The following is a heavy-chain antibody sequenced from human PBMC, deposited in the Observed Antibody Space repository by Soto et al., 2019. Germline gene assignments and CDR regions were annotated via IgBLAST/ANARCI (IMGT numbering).Heavy chain of an antibody. CDR1: GGSFSGYY. J-gene: IGHJ5*02. V-gene: IGHV4-34*01. D-gene: IGHD2-15*01. CDR3: ARDVVNLPGYCSGGSCYPGGFDT. CDR2: INHSGST. Sequence: SETLSLTCAVYGGSFSGYYWSWIRQPPGKGLEWIGEINHSGSTNYNPSLKSRVTISVDTSKNQFSLKLSSVTAADTAVYYCARDVVNLPGYCSGGSCYPGGFDTWGQGTLVTVSS.